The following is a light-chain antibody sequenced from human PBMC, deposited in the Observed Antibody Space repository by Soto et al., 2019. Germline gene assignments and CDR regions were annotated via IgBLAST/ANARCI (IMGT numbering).Light chain of an antibody. Sequence: DIQMTQSPSSLSASVGDRVTITCRASESINRHLNWYQQQPGKAPKLLIYAASSLQNGVPSRFRVGGSGTDFTLIITHLQAEDFATYYCQQSYTALSITFGQGTRLEIK. CDR2: AAS. CDR1: ESINRH. J-gene: IGKJ5*01. CDR3: QQSYTALSIT. V-gene: IGKV1-39*01.